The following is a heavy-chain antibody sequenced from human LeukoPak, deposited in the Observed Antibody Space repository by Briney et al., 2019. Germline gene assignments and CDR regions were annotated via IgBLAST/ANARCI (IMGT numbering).Heavy chain of an antibody. J-gene: IGHJ6*03. Sequence: GGSLRLSCAASGFTFSYHWMHWVRQAPGKGLVWVSRFSSDGSSTSYAEFVKGRFTISRDNAKNTLYLQMNSLRADDTAVYYGARDRVMDNYYYYYMDVWGKGTTVTVSS. CDR1: GFTFSYHW. CDR3: ARDRVMDNYYYYYMDV. CDR2: FSSDGSST. V-gene: IGHV3-74*01. D-gene: IGHD2-21*01.